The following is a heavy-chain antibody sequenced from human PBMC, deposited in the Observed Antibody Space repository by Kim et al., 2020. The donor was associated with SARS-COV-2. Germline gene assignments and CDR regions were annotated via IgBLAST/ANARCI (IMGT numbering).Heavy chain of an antibody. D-gene: IGHD2-2*01. Sequence: GSTDYTPTLKSRVTISVDTSKNPFSPKLGSVTAADTAVYYCARGGKVPGVWGQGTLVTVSS. V-gene: IGHV4-59*09. CDR3: ARGGKVPGV. CDR2: GST. J-gene: IGHJ4*02.